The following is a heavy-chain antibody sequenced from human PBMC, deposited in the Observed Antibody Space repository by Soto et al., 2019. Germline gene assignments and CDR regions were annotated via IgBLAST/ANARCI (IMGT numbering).Heavy chain of an antibody. J-gene: IGHJ4*02. V-gene: IGHV4-31*11. CDR3: ARESGMTGTRAFNH. D-gene: IGHD1-1*01. CDR1: GDSISNGPYF. Sequence: SETLSLTCAVSGDSISNGPYFWTWIRQPPGKGLEWIGYIFFNGITYYSPSLKSRLTISVDTSKNHFSLSLTSVTAADTAVYYCARESGMTGTRAFNHWGQGILVTGSS. CDR2: IFFNGIT.